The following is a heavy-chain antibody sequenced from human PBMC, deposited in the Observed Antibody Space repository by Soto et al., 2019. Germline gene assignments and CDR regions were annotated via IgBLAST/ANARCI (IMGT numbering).Heavy chain of an antibody. CDR3: ARVYGAGSFEY. D-gene: IGHD3-10*01. CDR2: MAPYSGNT. V-gene: IGHV1-8*02. J-gene: IGHJ4*02. CDR1: GYTFSSYD. Sequence: QVQLVQSGAEVRKPGASVKVSCRASGYTFSSYDIHWLRQATGQGLEWVGWMAPYSGNTGYAQKFQGRVTMTRDTSINTAYMELSSLRSEDTAIYYCARVYGAGSFEYWGQGTLVTVSS.